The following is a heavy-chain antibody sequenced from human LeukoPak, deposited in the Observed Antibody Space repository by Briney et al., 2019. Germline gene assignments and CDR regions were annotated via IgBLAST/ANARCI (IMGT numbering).Heavy chain of an antibody. CDR1: GFTFNSYA. D-gene: IGHD3-22*01. CDR3: ARDERGYYNSSGFFGAIDY. Sequence: PGGSLRLSCAASGFTFNSYAMHWLRTAPGKGLEWVAFIWYDGSNKYYAVYVRGTFTMSRDNSKNTLDLQMSSLRAEDTAVYYCARDERGYYNSSGFFGAIDYWGQGTLVTVSS. J-gene: IGHJ4*02. V-gene: IGHV3-33*01. CDR2: IWYDGSNK.